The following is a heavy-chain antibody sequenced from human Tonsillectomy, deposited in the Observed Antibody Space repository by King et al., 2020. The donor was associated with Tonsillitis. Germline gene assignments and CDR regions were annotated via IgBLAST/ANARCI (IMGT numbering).Heavy chain of an antibody. D-gene: IGHD3-10*01. CDR1: GGSISSSSYY. CDR3: AGMVRGVISGDY. Sequence: QLQESGPGLVKPSETLSLTCTVSGGSISSSSYYWGWIRQPPGKGLEWIGSIYYSGSTSYNPSLKSRVTISVDTSKNQFSLKLSSVTAADTAVYYCAGMVRGVISGDYWGQGTLVTVSS. V-gene: IGHV4-39*01. CDR2: IYYSGST. J-gene: IGHJ4*02.